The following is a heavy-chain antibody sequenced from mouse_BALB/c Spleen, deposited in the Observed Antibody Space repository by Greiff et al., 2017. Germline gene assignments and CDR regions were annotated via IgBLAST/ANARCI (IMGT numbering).Heavy chain of an antibody. CDR3: AHGIYDGYPYAMDY. CDR2: IWGGGST. D-gene: IGHD2-3*01. J-gene: IGHJ4*01. CDR1: GFSLSRYS. V-gene: IGHV2-6-4*01. Sequence: VKLVESGPGLVAPSQSLSITCTVSGFSLSRYSVHWVRQPPGKGLEWLGMIWGGGSTDYNSALKSRLSISKDNSKSQVFLKMNSLQTDDTAMYYCAHGIYDGYPYAMDYWGQGTSVTVSS.